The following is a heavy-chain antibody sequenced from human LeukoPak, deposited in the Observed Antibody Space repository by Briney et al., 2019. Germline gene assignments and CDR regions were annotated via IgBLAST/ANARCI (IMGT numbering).Heavy chain of an antibody. D-gene: IGHD3-22*01. CDR1: GGSISRYY. CDR2: IHYSGST. CDR3: ARWGYFDSSGYFVVEY. V-gene: IGHV4-59*01. Sequence: SETLSLTCIVSGGSISRYYWSWIRQPPGEGLEWIGWIHYSGSTAYNPSLESRVTMSVDTSKNHVSLKMTSVTAADTAAYYCARWGYFDSSGYFVVEYWGQGALVTVSS. J-gene: IGHJ4*02.